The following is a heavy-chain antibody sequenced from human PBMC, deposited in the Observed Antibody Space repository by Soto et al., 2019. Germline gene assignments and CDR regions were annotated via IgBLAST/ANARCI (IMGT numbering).Heavy chain of an antibody. CDR1: GGSFSGYY. D-gene: IGHD3-10*01. V-gene: IGHV4-34*01. CDR3: ARRLLWFGELYSGYYYGMDV. Sequence: SETLSLTCAVYGGSFSGYYWSWIRQPPGKGLEWIGEINHSGSTNYNPSLKSRVTISVDTSKNQFSLKLSSVTAADTAVYYCARRLLWFGELYSGYYYGMDVWGQGTTVTVSS. J-gene: IGHJ6*02. CDR2: INHSGST.